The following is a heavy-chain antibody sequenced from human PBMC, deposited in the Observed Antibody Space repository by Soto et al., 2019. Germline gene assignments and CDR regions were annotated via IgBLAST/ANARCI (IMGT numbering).Heavy chain of an antibody. J-gene: IGHJ3*02. CDR1: GGTFSSNA. Sequence: QVQLVQSGAEVKNPGSSVKVSCKASGGTFSSNAISWVRQAPGQGLEWMGWIIPLGGAGNSAPKVQGRLTITADGSRYTFYMELVSLRSEDAAVYYCARETTDNTRGVIITGSGGAFDIWGEGMMVTVSS. CDR3: ARETTDNTRGVIITGSGGAFDI. V-gene: IGHV1-69*01. CDR2: IIPLGGAG. D-gene: IGHD3-10*01.